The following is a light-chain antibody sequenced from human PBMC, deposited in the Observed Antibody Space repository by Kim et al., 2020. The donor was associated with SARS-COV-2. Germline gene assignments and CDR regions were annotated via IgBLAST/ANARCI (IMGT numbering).Light chain of an antibody. Sequence: SASVGDRVPLTCRASQSISGWLAWYQQKPGRAPKLLIYKASILESGVPSSFSGSGSGTEFTLTISSLQPDDFATYYCQQYTIYPYTFGQGTKLEI. CDR2: KAS. CDR1: QSISGW. J-gene: IGKJ2*01. CDR3: QQYTIYPYT. V-gene: IGKV1-5*03.